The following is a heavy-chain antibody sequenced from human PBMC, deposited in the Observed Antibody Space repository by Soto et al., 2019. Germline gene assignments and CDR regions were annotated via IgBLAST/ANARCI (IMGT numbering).Heavy chain of an antibody. CDR1: GFTFSSYG. CDR2: IWHDGSNT. J-gene: IGHJ5*02. D-gene: IGHD6-13*01. Sequence: GGSLRLSCAASGFTFSSYGMHWVRQGPGKGLEWVAVIWHDGSNTYYADSMKGRFSISRDNSKNTLYLQMNSLRVEDTAVYYCARDPSIGGVTASGNWLDPWGQGTLVTVSS. CDR3: ARDPSIGGVTASGNWLDP. V-gene: IGHV3-33*01.